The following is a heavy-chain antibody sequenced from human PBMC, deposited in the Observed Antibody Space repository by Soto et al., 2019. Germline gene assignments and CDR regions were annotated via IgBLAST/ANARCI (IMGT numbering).Heavy chain of an antibody. Sequence: GGSLSLSCAASGFTVNSNRMSWVRQAPGKGLEWVSVIYTGDSTYYVDSVKDRFTISRDSSKNTLYLQMNSLRPEDTALYYCTKARLWGGDGYNSYYYNAMDVWGQGTTVTVSS. D-gene: IGHD3-16*01. CDR1: GFTVNSNR. CDR2: IYTGDST. CDR3: TKARLWGGDGYNSYYYNAMDV. J-gene: IGHJ6*02. V-gene: IGHV3-53*05.